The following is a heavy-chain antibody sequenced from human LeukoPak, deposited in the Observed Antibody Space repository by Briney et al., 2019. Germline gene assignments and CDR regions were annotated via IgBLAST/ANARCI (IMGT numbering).Heavy chain of an antibody. D-gene: IGHD2-2*01. CDR1: GGTFSSYA. J-gene: IGHJ4*02. V-gene: IGHV1-69*13. Sequence: GASVKVSCKASGGTFSSYAISWVRQAPGQGLEWVGGIIPIFGTVYYAQKFQGRVTITADESTSTAYMELSSLRSEDTAVYYCAGTRRGGYYFDYWGQGTLVTVSS. CDR2: IIPIFGTV. CDR3: AGTRRGGYYFDY.